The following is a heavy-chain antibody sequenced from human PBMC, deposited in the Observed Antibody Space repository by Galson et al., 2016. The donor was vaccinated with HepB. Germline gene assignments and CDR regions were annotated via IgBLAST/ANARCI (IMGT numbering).Heavy chain of an antibody. CDR3: ARDRDWAFDY. CDR2: ISINSDNK. V-gene: IGHV3-48*02. Sequence: SLRLSCAASGFPFTSFSMNWDRQAPGKGLEWVSYISINSDNKRYIDSVMGRFIISRDNVRNSMYLQMNSLRDEDTAVYYCARDRDWAFDYWGQGVLVTVSS. CDR1: GFPFTSFS. D-gene: IGHD3/OR15-3a*01. J-gene: IGHJ4*02.